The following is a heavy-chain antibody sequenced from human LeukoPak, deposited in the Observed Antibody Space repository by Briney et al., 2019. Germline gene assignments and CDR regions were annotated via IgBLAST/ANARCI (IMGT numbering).Heavy chain of an antibody. D-gene: IGHD3-16*01. V-gene: IGHV1-2*02. Sequence: RASVKVSCKTSGFTFTGYYIHWVRQAAGQRPEWMGWINPSSGGTDYAQKFQGRVTMTRDTSISTAYMELSRLRTDDTAVYYCAREAEIIDYWGQGTLVTVSS. CDR2: INPSSGGT. CDR3: AREAEIIDY. J-gene: IGHJ4*02. CDR1: GFTFTGYY.